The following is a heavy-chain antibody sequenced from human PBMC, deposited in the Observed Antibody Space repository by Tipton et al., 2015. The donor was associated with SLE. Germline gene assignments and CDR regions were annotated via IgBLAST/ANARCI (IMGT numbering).Heavy chain of an antibody. CDR1: GASISSHY. V-gene: IGHV4-59*11. J-gene: IGHJ5*02. D-gene: IGHD4-23*01. CDR3: ASGGYGGNFLGWFDP. CDR2: IFYGRDT. Sequence: TLSLTCTVSGASISSHYWNWIRQTPGEGLEWIGYIFYGRDTNYNPSLKSRATISLDTSKNQFSLKLTSVTAADTAFYYCASGGYGGNFLGWFDPWGQGTLVTVSS.